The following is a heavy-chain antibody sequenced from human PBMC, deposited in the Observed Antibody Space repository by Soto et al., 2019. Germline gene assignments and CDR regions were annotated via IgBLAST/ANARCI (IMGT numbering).Heavy chain of an antibody. J-gene: IGHJ6*02. CDR1: GYTFTNYY. CDR3: ARMAGPSHYYGMDV. CDR2: INPSGGST. V-gene: IGHV1-46*03. Sequence: ASVKVSCKASGYTFTNYYMHWVRQAPGQGLEWMGIINPSGGSTSYAQKFQGRDTMTRDTSTSTVFMDLSSLRSEDTAVYYCARMAGPSHYYGMDVWGRGTTVTVSS.